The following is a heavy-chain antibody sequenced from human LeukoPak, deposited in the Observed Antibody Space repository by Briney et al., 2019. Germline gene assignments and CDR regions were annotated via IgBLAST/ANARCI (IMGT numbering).Heavy chain of an antibody. D-gene: IGHD6-19*01. CDR2: IYPGDSDA. Sequence: PGESLKISCKGSGYSFTNYWIGWVRQMPGKGLEWMGIIYPGDSDARYSPSFQGQVTISADKSITTAYLQWSSLKALDSAMCYCARRDISGWYYFDYWGQGALVTVSS. CDR3: ARRDISGWYYFDY. J-gene: IGHJ4*02. V-gene: IGHV5-51*01. CDR1: GYSFTNYW.